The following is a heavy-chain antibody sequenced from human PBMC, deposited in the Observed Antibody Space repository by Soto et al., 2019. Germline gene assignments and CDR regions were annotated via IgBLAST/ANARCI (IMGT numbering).Heavy chain of an antibody. J-gene: IGHJ3*02. CDR2: ISYDGSNK. CDR3: AKVQGWAASAFDI. Sequence: QVQLVESGGGVVQPGRSLRLSCAASGFTFSSYGMHWVRQAPGKGLEWVAVISYDGSNKYYADSVKGRFTISRDNSKNALYLQMNSLRAADTAVYYGAKVQGWAASAFDIWGRGTMVTVSS. V-gene: IGHV3-30*18. D-gene: IGHD5-18*01. CDR1: GFTFSSYG.